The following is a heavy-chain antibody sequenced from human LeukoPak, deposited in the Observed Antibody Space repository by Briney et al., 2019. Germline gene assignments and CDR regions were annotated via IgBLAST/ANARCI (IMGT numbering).Heavy chain of an antibody. V-gene: IGHV4-39*07. D-gene: IGHD3-10*01. CDR3: AREDGSAAY. CDR1: GGSISSTTYH. Sequence: PSETLSLTCTVSGGSISSTTYHWGWIRQPPGKGLEWIGSISYSGTTYYNPSFQSRVTISLDTSKNQISLRLSSVTAADTAVYYCAREDGSAAYWGQGTLVTVSS. CDR2: ISYSGTT. J-gene: IGHJ4*02.